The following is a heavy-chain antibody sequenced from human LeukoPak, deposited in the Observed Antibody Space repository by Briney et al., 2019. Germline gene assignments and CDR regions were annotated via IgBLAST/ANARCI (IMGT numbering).Heavy chain of an antibody. CDR3: ARGYSSSWNNFDY. CDR1: GGSISNYW. V-gene: IGHV4-59*01. CDR2: VLNSGGT. J-gene: IGHJ4*02. Sequence: SETLSLTCTVSGGSISNYWWSWVRQPPGKGLEWIGYVLNSGGTNYNPSLKSRVTISVDTSKKQFSLKLSSVTAADTAVYYCARGYSSSWNNFDYWGQGTLVTVSS. D-gene: IGHD6-13*01.